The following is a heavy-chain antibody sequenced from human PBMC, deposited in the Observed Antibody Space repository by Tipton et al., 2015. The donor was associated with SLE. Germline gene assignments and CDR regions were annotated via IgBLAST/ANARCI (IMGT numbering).Heavy chain of an antibody. Sequence: QSGAEVKKPGASVKVSCKASGYTFTGQYVHWVRQAPGQGLEWMGWTNPNTGHTKYAQKFQGRVSMTRTTSIGTAYMELSSLRSEDTAVYYCARRNSGHEFWSGSSDFWGQGTLVTVSS. J-gene: IGHJ4*02. CDR3: ARRNSGHEFWSGSSDF. D-gene: IGHD3-3*01. CDR2: TNPNTGHT. V-gene: IGHV1-8*02. CDR1: GYTFTGQY.